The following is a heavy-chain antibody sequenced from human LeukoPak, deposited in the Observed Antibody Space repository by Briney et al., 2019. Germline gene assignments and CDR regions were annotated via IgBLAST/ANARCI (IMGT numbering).Heavy chain of an antibody. CDR2: IIPIFGTT. CDR3: ARGIRGYYYYYMDV. Sequence: SVKVSCKASGGTFSSYPSSWVRQAPGQGPEWMGGIIPIFGTTNYAQKFQGRVTITTDESTSTAYMELNSLRSEDTAVYYCARGIRGYYYYYMDVWGKGTTVTVSS. CDR1: GGTFSSYP. J-gene: IGHJ6*03. V-gene: IGHV1-69*05.